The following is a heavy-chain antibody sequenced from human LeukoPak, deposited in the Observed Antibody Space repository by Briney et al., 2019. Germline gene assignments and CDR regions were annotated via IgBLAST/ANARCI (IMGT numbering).Heavy chain of an antibody. J-gene: IGHJ4*02. Sequence: SETLSLTCTVSGGSISSGSYYWSWIRQPAGKGLEWIGRIYTSGSTNYNPSLKSRFTISVDTSKNQFSLKLSSVTAADTAVYYCAREGAGGLDTDTFDYWGQGTLVTVSS. V-gene: IGHV4-61*02. CDR3: AREGAGGLDTDTFDY. CDR1: GGSISSGSYY. CDR2: IYTSGST. D-gene: IGHD5-18*01.